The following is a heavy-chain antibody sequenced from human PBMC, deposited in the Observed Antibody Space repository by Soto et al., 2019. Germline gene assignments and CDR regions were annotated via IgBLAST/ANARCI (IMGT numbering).Heavy chain of an antibody. J-gene: IGHJ6*02. CDR3: ARGSRYYGSGSYYNGDYYYYYGMDV. CDR2: IYYSGST. Sequence: PSETLSLTCTVSGGSISSGGYYWSWIRQHPGKGLEWIGYIYYSGSTDYNPSLKSRVTISVDTSKNQFSLKLSSLTAADTAVYYCARGSRYYGSGSYYNGDYYYYYGMDVWGPGTTVTVSS. V-gene: IGHV4-31*03. CDR1: GGSISSGGYY. D-gene: IGHD3-10*01.